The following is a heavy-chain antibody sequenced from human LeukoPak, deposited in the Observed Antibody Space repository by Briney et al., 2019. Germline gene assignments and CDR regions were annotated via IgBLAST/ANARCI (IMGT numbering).Heavy chain of an antibody. J-gene: IGHJ5*02. V-gene: IGHV3-30-3*01. CDR3: ATPGTMVRGTWFDP. Sequence: GRSLRLSCAASGFTFSSYAMHWVRQVPGKGLEWVAVISYDGSNKYYADSVKGRFTISRDNSKNTLYLQMNSLRAEDTAVYYCATPGTMVRGTWFDPWGQGTLVTVSS. D-gene: IGHD3-10*01. CDR2: ISYDGSNK. CDR1: GFTFSSYA.